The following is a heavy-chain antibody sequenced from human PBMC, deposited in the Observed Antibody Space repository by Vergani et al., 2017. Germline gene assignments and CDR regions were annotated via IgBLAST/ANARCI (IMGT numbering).Heavy chain of an antibody. D-gene: IGHD3-10*01. CDR1: DSSIMTNPY. Sequence: QVQLQESGPGLVKPSETLSLTCDVSDSSIMTNPYWGWFRQSPGKGLEWIGCIHHSGDTYHNSSLKSRVSISIVSSSKFSLSLTSATAADTAIYYCARHRGSWGFFPSSYYYGMDVWGHGTTVTVSS. V-gene: IGHV4-38-2*01. J-gene: IGHJ6*02. CDR2: IHHSGDT. CDR3: ARHRGSWGFFPSSYYYGMDV.